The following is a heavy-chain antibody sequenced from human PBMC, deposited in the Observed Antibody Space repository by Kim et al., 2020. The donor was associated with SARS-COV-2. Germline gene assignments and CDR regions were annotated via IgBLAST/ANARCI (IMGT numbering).Heavy chain of an antibody. D-gene: IGHD3-9*01. CDR3: ARFPRSRYFDWLPLYYFDY. V-gene: IGHV3-11*04. CDR1: GFTFSDYY. J-gene: IGHJ4*02. CDR2: ISSSGSTI. Sequence: GGSLRLSCAASGFTFSDYYMSWIRQAPGKGLEWVSYISSSGSTIHYADSVKGRFTISRDNAKNSLYLQMNSLRAEDTAVYYCARFPRSRYFDWLPLYYFDYWGQGTLVTVSS.